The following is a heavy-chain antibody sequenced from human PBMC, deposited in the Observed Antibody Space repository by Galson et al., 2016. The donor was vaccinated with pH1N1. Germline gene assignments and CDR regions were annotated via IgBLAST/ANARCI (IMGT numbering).Heavy chain of an antibody. CDR1: GGSISSYY. Sequence: ETLSLTCTVSGGSISSYYWSWIRQPPGKGLEWIGYIYNSGITNYSPSLESRVAISVATSENQFSLRLNSVSAADTAVYYCARGLHGGAAVWGRGTLVTVSS. D-gene: IGHD4-23*01. V-gene: IGHV4-59*08. CDR2: IYNSGIT. J-gene: IGHJ1*01. CDR3: ARGLHGGAAV.